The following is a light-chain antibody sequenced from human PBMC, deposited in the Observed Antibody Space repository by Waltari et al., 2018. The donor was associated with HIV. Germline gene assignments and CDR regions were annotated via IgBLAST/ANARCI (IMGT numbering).Light chain of an antibody. Sequence: FMLTQPHSVSESPGKPVIISCTRNSGSGSIINTFVQWSQQRPERPPAAIIDEKNKSRPGGPDRFSGAIDISSNSACLTISGLQSEDEADYYCQSFDDIYLSWVFGGGTKLTVL. CDR1: SGSIINTF. CDR3: QSFDDIYLSWV. J-gene: IGLJ3*02. CDR2: EKN. V-gene: IGLV6-57*04.